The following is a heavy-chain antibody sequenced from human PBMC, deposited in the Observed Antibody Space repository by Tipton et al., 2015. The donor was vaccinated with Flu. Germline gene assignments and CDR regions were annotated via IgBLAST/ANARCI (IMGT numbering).Heavy chain of an antibody. CDR1: GGSISSSSYY. D-gene: IGHD2-2*01. V-gene: IGHV4-39*01. Sequence: TLSLTCTVSGGSISSSSYYWGWIRQPPGKGLEWIGSIYYSGSTYYNPSLKSRVTISVDTSKNQFSLKLSSVTAADTAVYYCASARDVVVPAAMRGWYFDYWGQGTLVTVSS. CDR3: ASARDVVVPAAMRGWYFDY. CDR2: IYYSGST. J-gene: IGHJ4*02.